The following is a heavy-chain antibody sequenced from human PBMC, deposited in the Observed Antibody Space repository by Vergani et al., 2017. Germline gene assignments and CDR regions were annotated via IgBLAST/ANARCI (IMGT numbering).Heavy chain of an antibody. V-gene: IGHV1-18*04. Sequence: QVQLVQSGAEVKKPGASVKVSCKASGYTFTSYGISWVRQAPGQGLEWMVWINAYNGNTNYAQKLQGRVTMTTDTSTRTAYMGLRSLRSDDTAVYYGAGGGIAAAAPLLSPWGQGTLVTVSS. CDR2: INAYNGNT. CDR3: AGGGIAAAAPLLSP. J-gene: IGHJ5*02. D-gene: IGHD6-13*01. CDR1: GYTFTSYG.